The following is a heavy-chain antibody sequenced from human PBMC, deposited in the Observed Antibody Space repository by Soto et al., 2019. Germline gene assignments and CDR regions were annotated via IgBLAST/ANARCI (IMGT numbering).Heavy chain of an antibody. Sequence: QVQLVESGGGVVQPGTSLRLSCAASGFTLSSYSIHWVRQAPGKGLDWVAVICYDGNTQFYGDSVKGRFIVSRDNSRNTLYLQLNNLQAEDTAVYYCAKVSRPSRISTPDFDYWGQGTLVTVSS. CDR2: ICYDGNTQ. J-gene: IGHJ4*02. CDR3: AKVSRPSRISTPDFDY. V-gene: IGHV3-30-3*01. CDR1: GFTLSSYS.